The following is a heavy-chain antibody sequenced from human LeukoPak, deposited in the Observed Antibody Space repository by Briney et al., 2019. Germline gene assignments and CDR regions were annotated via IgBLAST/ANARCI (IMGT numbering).Heavy chain of an antibody. CDR1: GYTFTSYG. D-gene: IGHD3-9*01. J-gene: IGHJ6*03. Sequence: GASVKVSCKASGYTFTSYGISWVRQAPGQGLEWMGWISAYNGNTNYAQKLQGRVTMTTDTSTSTAYMELRSLRSDDTAVYYYARDPLYYDILTGYYYYYYMDVWGKGTTVTVSS. CDR3: ARDPLYYDILTGYYYYYYMDV. CDR2: ISAYNGNT. V-gene: IGHV1-18*01.